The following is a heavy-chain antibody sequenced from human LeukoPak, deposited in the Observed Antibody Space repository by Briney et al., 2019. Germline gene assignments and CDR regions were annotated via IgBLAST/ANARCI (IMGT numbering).Heavy chain of an antibody. D-gene: IGHD5-24*01. Sequence: GGSLRLSCAASGFTFSSYAMHWVRQAPGKGLEWVAVISYDGSNKYYADSVKGRFTISRDNSKNTLYLQMNSLRAEDTAVYYCAKGLKGRWLLDYWGQGTLVTVSS. CDR3: AKGLKGRWLLDY. J-gene: IGHJ4*02. CDR1: GFTFSSYA. CDR2: ISYDGSNK. V-gene: IGHV3-30*04.